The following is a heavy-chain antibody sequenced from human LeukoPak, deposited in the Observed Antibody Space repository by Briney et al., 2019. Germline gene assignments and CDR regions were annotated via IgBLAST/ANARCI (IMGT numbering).Heavy chain of an antibody. J-gene: IGHJ4*02. D-gene: IGHD3-10*01. Sequence: SGGSLRLSCAASGFTFAKYGMHWVRQAPGKGLVGVAFIRYDGSEKYYADSVKGRFTISRDNSKNTLYLQMNSLRAEDTAVYYCARDVYYGSGSPRLDYWGQGTLVTVSS. CDR2: IRYDGSEK. CDR3: ARDVYYGSGSPRLDY. CDR1: GFTFAKYG. V-gene: IGHV3-30*02.